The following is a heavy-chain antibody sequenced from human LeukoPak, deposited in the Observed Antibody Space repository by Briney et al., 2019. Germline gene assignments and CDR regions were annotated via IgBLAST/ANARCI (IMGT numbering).Heavy chain of an antibody. CDR3: AKSKEDCCGSFDP. Sequence: PGGSLRLSCAASGFTFSSHGMSWVRQAPGKGLEWVSTISGSGDYTYYADSVKGRFTISRDNSKNTLYLQMNSLRVEDTAVYYCAKSKEDCCGSFDPWGQGTLVTVSS. CDR2: ISGSGDYT. CDR1: GFTFSSHG. J-gene: IGHJ5*02. D-gene: IGHD2-15*01. V-gene: IGHV3-23*01.